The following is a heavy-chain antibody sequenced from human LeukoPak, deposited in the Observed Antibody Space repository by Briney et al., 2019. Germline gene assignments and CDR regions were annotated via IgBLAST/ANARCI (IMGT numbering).Heavy chain of an antibody. CDR3: ARDYYGSPTH. CDR1: GYTFTSYY. Sequence: VASVKVSCKASGYTFTSYYMYWVRQAPGQGLEWMGWINPNSGGTNYAQKFQGRVTMTRDTSISTAYMELSRLRSDDTAVYYCARDYYGSPTHWGQGTLVTVSS. J-gene: IGHJ4*02. V-gene: IGHV1-2*02. D-gene: IGHD3-10*01. CDR2: INPNSGGT.